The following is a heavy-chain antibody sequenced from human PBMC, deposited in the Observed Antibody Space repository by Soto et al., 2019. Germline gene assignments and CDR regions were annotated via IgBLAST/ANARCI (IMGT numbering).Heavy chain of an antibody. CDR1: RFTFSNYW. D-gene: IGHD6-19*01. V-gene: IGHV3-7*01. Sequence: GSLRLSCTASRFTFSNYWMSWVRQAPGKGLEWVANVKQDGSETYYVDSLRGRFTISRDNAKNSVYLQMNSLRVDDTAVYFCAGENVAVPAYFWGQGTLVTV. J-gene: IGHJ4*02. CDR3: AGENVAVPAYF. CDR2: VKQDGSET.